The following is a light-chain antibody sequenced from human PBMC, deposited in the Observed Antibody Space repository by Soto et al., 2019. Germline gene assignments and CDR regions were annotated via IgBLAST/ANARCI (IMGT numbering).Light chain of an antibody. V-gene: IGKV1-5*03. CDR3: QQYNSLWT. CDR2: KAS. J-gene: IGKJ1*01. Sequence: DIQMTQSPSTLSASVGDRVTITCRASQSIGDWLAWYQQKPGKAPKLLIYKASSLESGVPSRFSGSGTGTEFTLTISSLQPDDFATYYCQQYNSLWTFGQGTKVEIK. CDR1: QSIGDW.